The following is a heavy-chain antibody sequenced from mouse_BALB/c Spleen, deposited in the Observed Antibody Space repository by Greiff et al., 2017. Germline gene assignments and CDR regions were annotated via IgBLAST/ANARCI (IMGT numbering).Heavy chain of an antibody. V-gene: IGHV5-6-3*01. CDR2: INSNGGST. J-gene: IGHJ4*01. CDR1: GFTFSSYG. Sequence: EVKLMESGGGLVQPGGSLKLSCAASGFTFSSYGMSWVRQTPDKRLELVATINSNGGSTYYPDSVKGRFTISRDNAKNTLYLQMSSLKSEDTAMYYCARVTGYYAMDYWGQGTSVTVSS. CDR3: ARVTGYYAMDY.